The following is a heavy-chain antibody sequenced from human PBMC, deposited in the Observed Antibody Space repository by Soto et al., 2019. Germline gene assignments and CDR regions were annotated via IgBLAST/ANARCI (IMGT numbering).Heavy chain of an antibody. CDR1: GYSISSGYY. CDR2: IYHSGST. J-gene: IGHJ4*02. V-gene: IGHV4-38-2*02. Sequence: SETLSLTCTVSGYSISSGYYWGWIRQPPGKGLEWIGSIYHSGSTYYNPSLKSRVTISVDTSKNQFSLKLSSVTAADTAVYYCARVVAFWSGYFDYWGQGTLVTVSS. CDR3: ARVVAFWSGYFDY. D-gene: IGHD3-3*01.